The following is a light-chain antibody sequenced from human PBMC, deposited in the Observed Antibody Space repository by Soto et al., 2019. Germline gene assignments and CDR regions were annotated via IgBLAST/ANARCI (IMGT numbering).Light chain of an antibody. CDR3: CSYSGSSTWV. J-gene: IGLJ1*01. CDR2: EGS. V-gene: IGLV2-23*01. Sequence: QSVLTQPASVSGSPGQSITISCTGTSSVVGSYNLVSWYQQHPGKAPKLMIYEGSKRPSGVSNRFSGSKSGNTASLTISGLQAEDEADYYCCSYSGSSTWVFGTGTKVPVL. CDR1: SSVVGSYNL.